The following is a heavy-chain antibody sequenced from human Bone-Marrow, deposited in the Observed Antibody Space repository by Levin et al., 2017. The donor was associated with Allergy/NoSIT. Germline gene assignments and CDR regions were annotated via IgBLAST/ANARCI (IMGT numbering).Heavy chain of an antibody. CDR3: ARDAQTSPTRNYGMDV. J-gene: IGHJ6*02. CDR2: IYYSGST. Sequence: SETLSLTCTVSGDSISRYYWSWIRQPPGKGLEWIGYIYYSGSTNYNPSLKSRVTISVDTSKNKFSLYLNFVTAADTAVYYCARDAQTSPTRNYGMDVWGQGTTVTVSS. CDR1: GDSISRYY. V-gene: IGHV4-59*01.